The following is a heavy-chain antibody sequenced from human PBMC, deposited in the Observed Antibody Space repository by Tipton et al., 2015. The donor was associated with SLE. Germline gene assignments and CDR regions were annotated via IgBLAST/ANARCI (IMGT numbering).Heavy chain of an antibody. D-gene: IGHD5-12*01. CDR1: GGSISSSSYY. V-gene: IGHV4-39*01. Sequence: TLSLTCTVSGGSISSSSYYWGWIRQPPGKGLEWIGSIYYSGSTYYNPSLTSRVTISVDTSKNQFSLKLSSVTAADTAVYYCASKGYSGYANAFDIWGQGTMVTVSS. J-gene: IGHJ3*02. CDR2: IYYSGST. CDR3: ASKGYSGYANAFDI.